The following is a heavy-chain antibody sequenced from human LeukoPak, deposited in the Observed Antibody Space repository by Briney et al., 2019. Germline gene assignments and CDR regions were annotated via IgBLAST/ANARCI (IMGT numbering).Heavy chain of an antibody. CDR3: ASKEPFYDVLTGYYGGTFDI. CDR2: IYYRGNT. Sequence: SQTLSLTCSVSGGSVKSNDHYWSWIRQSPGRGLEWIGSIYYRGNTYYSPSLESRVSMSMDVPRNQFSLQMNSVTAADTAVYYCASKEPFYDVLTGYYGGTFDIWGQGTMVTVSS. CDR1: GGSVKSNDHY. V-gene: IGHV4-30-4*01. D-gene: IGHD3-9*01. J-gene: IGHJ3*02.